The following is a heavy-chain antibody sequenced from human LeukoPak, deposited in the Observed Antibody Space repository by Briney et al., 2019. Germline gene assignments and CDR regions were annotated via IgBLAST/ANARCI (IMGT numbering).Heavy chain of an antibody. CDR1: GFTFSSYA. Sequence: GGSLRLSCAASGFTFSSYAMNWVRQAPEKGLEWVSFISGSGDTTYYADSVKGRFTISRDSSKNTLYLQMNSLRAEDTAVYYCAKSRGESRGASNYWGQGTLVTVSS. CDR2: ISGSGDTT. J-gene: IGHJ4*02. D-gene: IGHD1-26*01. CDR3: AKSRGESRGASNY. V-gene: IGHV3-23*01.